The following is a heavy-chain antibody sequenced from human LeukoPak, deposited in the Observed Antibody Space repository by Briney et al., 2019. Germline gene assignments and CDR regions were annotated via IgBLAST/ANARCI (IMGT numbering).Heavy chain of an antibody. V-gene: IGHV4-34*01. CDR3: ARGGVRYFDWLLPRDWFDP. CDR1: GGSFSGYY. J-gene: IGHJ5*02. D-gene: IGHD3-9*01. Sequence: PSETLSLTCAVYGGSFSGYYWSWIRQPPGKGLEWIGEIYHSGSTNYNPSLKSRVTISVDTSKNQFSLKLSSVTAADTAVYYCARGGVRYFDWLLPRDWFDPWGQGTLVTVSS. CDR2: IYHSGST.